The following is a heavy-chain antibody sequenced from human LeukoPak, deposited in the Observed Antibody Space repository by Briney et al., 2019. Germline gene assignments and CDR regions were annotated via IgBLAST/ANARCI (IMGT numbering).Heavy chain of an antibody. D-gene: IGHD1-26*01. CDR3: AKAKNSGNYQHFDY. CDR1: GLTVNSNYA. V-gene: IGHV3-23*01. J-gene: IGHJ4*02. CDR2: TSGSGGNT. Sequence: TGGSLRLSCVASGLTVNSNYAMNWVRQAPGKGLEWVSTTSGSGGNTYYADSVKGRFTISRDNSKSTLYLQMNSLRAEDTAVYYCAKAKNSGNYQHFDYWGQGTLVTVSS.